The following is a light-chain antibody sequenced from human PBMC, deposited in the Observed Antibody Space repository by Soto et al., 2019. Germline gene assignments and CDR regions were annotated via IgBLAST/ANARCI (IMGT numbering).Light chain of an antibody. J-gene: IGKJ2*01. Sequence: IQMTQSPSTLSASVGDRVTITCRASQSISSWVAWYQQKPGKAPKLLIYDASSLESGVPSRFSGSGSGTEFTLTISLLQPDDFATYYCQQYNSYSSTFGQGTKLESK. CDR3: QQYNSYSST. CDR1: QSISSW. CDR2: DAS. V-gene: IGKV1-5*01.